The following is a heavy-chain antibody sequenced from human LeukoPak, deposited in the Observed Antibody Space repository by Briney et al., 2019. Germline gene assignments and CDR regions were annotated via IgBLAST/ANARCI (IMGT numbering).Heavy chain of an antibody. CDR1: GFTFSSYG. J-gene: IGHJ4*02. CDR2: IRYDGSNK. V-gene: IGHV3-30*02. D-gene: IGHD3-22*01. CDR3: ARVLHKRNYDSSTYYGY. Sequence: PGGSLRLSCAASGFTFSSYGMHWVRQAPGKGLEWVAFIRYDGSNKYYADSVKGRFTISRDNAKNSLYLQMNSLRAEATAVYYCARVLHKRNYDSSTYYGYWGQGTLVTVSS.